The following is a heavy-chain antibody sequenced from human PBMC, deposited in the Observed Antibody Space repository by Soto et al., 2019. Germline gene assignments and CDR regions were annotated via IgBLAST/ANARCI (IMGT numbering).Heavy chain of an antibody. CDR3: TTAYYYDSSGYSY. V-gene: IGHV3-15*01. D-gene: IGHD3-22*01. Sequence: EVQLVESGGGLVKPGGSLRLSCAASGFTFSNAWMSWVRQAPGKGLEWVGRIKSKTDGGTTDYAAPVKGRFTISRDDSKNTLYLQMNSLKTEDTAVYYCTTAYYYDSSGYSYWGQGTLVTVSS. CDR2: IKSKTDGGTT. CDR1: GFTFSNAW. J-gene: IGHJ4*02.